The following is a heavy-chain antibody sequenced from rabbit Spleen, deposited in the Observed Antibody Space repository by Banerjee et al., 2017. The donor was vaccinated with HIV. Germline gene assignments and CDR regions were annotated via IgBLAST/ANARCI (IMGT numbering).Heavy chain of an antibody. D-gene: IGHD6-1*01. CDR3: ASDIYGYGGFNL. CDR1: GFSLNSNYV. CDR2: IYLSSGVT. J-gene: IGHJ4*01. Sequence: QLVESGGGLVKPEGSLKLSCTASGFSLNSNYVMRWVRQAPGKGLEWIGSIYLSSGVTYYANWAKGRFNISKNSSTTVTLQMTSLTTADTAAYFYASDIYGYGGFNLWGPGTLVTVS. V-gene: IGHV1S45*01.